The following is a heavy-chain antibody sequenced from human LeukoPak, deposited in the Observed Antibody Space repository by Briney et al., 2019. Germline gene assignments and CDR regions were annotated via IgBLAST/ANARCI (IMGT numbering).Heavy chain of an antibody. CDR1: GYTFTSYG. CDR3: ARAENFWSGYRNWFDP. J-gene: IGHJ5*02. V-gene: IGHV1-18*01. D-gene: IGHD3-3*01. CDR2: ISAYNGNT. Sequence: TSVKVSCKASGYTFTSYGISWVRQAPGQGLEWMGWISAYNGNTNYAQKLQGRVTMTTDTSTSTAYMELSRLRSDDTAVYYCARAENFWSGYRNWFDPWGQGTLVTVSS.